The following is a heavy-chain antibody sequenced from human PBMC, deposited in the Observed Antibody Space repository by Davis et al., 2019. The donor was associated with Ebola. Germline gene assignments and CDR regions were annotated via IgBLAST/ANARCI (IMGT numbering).Heavy chain of an antibody. CDR1: GYSFTSYW. Sequence: GESLKISCKGSGYSFTSYWISWVRQMPGKGLEWMGRIDPSDSYTNYSPSFQGHVTISADKSISTAYLQWSSLKASDTAMYYCARHKVGYCISTRPTSCLTYYYYGMDVWGQGTTVTVSS. CDR2: IDPSDSYT. V-gene: IGHV5-10-1*01. J-gene: IGHJ6*02. CDR3: ARHKVGYCISTRPTSCLTYYYYGMDV. D-gene: IGHD2-2*01.